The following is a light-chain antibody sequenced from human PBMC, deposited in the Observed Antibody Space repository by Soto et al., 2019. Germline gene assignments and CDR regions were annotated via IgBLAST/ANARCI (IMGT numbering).Light chain of an antibody. CDR1: QDVGSF. Sequence: DIQMTQSPSTLSASVGDRVTVTCRASQDVGSFLAWYQQKPGKAPKLLIYLASRLESGVPSRFSSSGSGTEFTLTISGLQPDDFATYFCQQYDSHSFYTFGQGTKLEIK. V-gene: IGKV1-5*03. J-gene: IGKJ2*01. CDR2: LAS. CDR3: QQYDSHSFYT.